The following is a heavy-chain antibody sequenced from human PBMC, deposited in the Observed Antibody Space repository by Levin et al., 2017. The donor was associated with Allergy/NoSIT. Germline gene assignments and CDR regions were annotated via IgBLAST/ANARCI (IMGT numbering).Heavy chain of an antibody. CDR2: ISGSGGST. J-gene: IGHJ4*02. V-gene: IGHV3-23*01. CDR3: AKDPTNVLLWFRELLYRGY. D-gene: IGHD3-10*01. CDR1: GFTFSSYA. Sequence: GESLKISCAASGFTFSSYAMSWVRQAPGKGLEWVSAISGSGGSTYYADSVKGRFTISRDNSKNTLYLQMNSLRAEDTAVYYCAKDPTNVLLWFRELLYRGYWGQGTLVTVSS.